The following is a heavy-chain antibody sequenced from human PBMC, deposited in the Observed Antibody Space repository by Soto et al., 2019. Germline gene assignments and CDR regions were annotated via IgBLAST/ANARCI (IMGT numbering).Heavy chain of an antibody. CDR1: GFTFSSYA. CDR3: AKDGTYYDFWTPYGMDV. J-gene: IGHJ6*02. D-gene: IGHD3-3*01. Sequence: EVQLLESGGGLVQPGGSPRLSCAASGFTFSSYAMSWVRQAPGKGLEWVSVISGSGGRTYYADSVKGRFTISRDNSKNTLYLQMNSLRAEDTAAYYCAKDGTYYDFWTPYGMDVWGQGTTVTVSS. V-gene: IGHV3-23*01. CDR2: ISGSGGRT.